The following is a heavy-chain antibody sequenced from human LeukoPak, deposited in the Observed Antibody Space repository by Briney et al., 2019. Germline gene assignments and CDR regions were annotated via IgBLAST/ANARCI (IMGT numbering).Heavy chain of an antibody. CDR2: ISGSGGTT. J-gene: IGHJ4*02. CDR3: AKSLVRGVIILDFDY. D-gene: IGHD3-10*01. Sequence: GGSLRLSCAASGFTFSSYWMSWVRQAPGKGLEWVSAISGSGGTTYYADSVKGRFTISRDNSKNTLYPQMNSLRAEDTAVYYCAKSLVRGVIILDFDYWGQGTLVTVSS. V-gene: IGHV3-23*01. CDR1: GFTFSSYW.